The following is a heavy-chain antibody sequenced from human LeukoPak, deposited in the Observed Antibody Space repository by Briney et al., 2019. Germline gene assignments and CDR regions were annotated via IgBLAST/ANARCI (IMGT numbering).Heavy chain of an antibody. Sequence: PSETLSLTCTVSGGSISSEYWAWIRQPPGKGLEWIGYSYYSGSTSYNPSLKSRVTISVDTSKNQFSLKLNSVTAADAAVYYCASRYNSGSYGFDYWGQGTLVTVSS. CDR1: GGSISSEY. CDR2: SYYSGST. D-gene: IGHD3-10*01. J-gene: IGHJ4*02. CDR3: ASRYNSGSYGFDY. V-gene: IGHV4-59*01.